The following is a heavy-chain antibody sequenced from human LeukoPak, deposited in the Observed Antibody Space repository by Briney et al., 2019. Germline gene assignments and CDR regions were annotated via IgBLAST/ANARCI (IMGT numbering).Heavy chain of an antibody. CDR1: GESPTSYY. CDR2: IYVSGAT. Sequence: SETLSLTCAVYGESPTSYYSSWVRHPPGGGLGWIGEIYVSGATENNPSLKSRVTISMVPYKQQFALSLSSVTAADTAVYYCARGAWATRLGSWGLGTPVIVSS. CDR3: ARGAWATRLGS. V-gene: IGHV4-34*01. D-gene: IGHD2-15*01. J-gene: IGHJ4*02.